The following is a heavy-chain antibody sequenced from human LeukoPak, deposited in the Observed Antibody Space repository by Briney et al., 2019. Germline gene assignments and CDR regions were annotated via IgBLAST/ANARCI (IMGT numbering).Heavy chain of an antibody. CDR1: GFTSNTYP. CDR3: TRGANWAFDY. J-gene: IGHJ4*02. V-gene: IGHV3-74*01. Sequence: GGSWSLSCTPSGFTSNTYPMHWVPQAPGKGLVWVSRVYSDGSDSRHADSVKGRFTISRDNAKNTLYLQMNSLRVEDTAVYYCTRGANWAFDYWGQGTLVTVSS. D-gene: IGHD1-1*01. CDR2: VYSDGSDS.